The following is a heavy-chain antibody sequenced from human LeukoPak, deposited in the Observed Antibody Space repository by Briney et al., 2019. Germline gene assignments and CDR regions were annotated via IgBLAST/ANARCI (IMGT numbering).Heavy chain of an antibody. D-gene: IGHD3-10*01. V-gene: IGHV3-43*01. J-gene: IGHJ4*02. CDR1: GFTFDDYT. CDR3: AKDNGWFGVYFDY. CDR2: ISWDGGST. Sequence: GGSLRLSCAASGFTFDDYTMHWVRQAPGKGLEWVSLISWDGGSTYYADSVKGRFTISRDNSKNSLYLQMNSLRTEDTALYYCAKDNGWFGVYFDYWGQGTLVTVSS.